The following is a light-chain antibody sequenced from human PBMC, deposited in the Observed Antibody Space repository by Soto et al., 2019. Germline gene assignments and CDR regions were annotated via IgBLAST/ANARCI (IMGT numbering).Light chain of an antibody. V-gene: IGLV1-47*01. Sequence: QSVLTQPPSASGTPGQRVTISCSGSSSNIGSNYVYWYQQLPGTAPKLLIYRNNQRPSGVPDRFSGSKSGTSASLAISGLRSEDEADYYCAAWDDSLSGLVFGGGIKLTV. CDR1: SSNIGSNY. CDR3: AAWDDSLSGLV. J-gene: IGLJ2*01. CDR2: RNN.